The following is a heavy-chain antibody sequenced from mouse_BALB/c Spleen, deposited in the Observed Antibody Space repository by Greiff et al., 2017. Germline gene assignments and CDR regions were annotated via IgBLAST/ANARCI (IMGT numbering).Heavy chain of an antibody. J-gene: IGHJ4*01. V-gene: IGHV6-6*02. CDR2: IRLKSNNYAT. CDR1: GFTFSNYW. CDR3: TRRGISSMDY. Sequence: EVKLEESGGGLVQPGGSMKLSCVASGFTFSNYWMNWVRQSPEKGLEWVAEIRLKSNNYATHYAESVKGRFTISRDDSKSSVYLQMNNLRAEDTGIYYCTRRGISSMDYWGQGTSVTVSS.